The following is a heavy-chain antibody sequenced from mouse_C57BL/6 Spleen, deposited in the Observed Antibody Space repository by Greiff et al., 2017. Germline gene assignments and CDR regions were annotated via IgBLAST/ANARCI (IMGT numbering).Heavy chain of an antibody. CDR2: IWRGGST. CDR1: GFSLTSYG. V-gene: IGHV2-5*01. CDR3: AAHYYGSSYEYFDV. J-gene: IGHJ1*03. D-gene: IGHD1-1*01. Sequence: QVQLQQSGPGLVQPSQSLSITCTVSGFSLTSYGVHWVRQSPGKGLEWLGVIWRGGSTDYNAAFMSRLSITKDNSKSQVFFKMNSLQADDTAIYYCAAHYYGSSYEYFDVWGTGTTVTVAS.